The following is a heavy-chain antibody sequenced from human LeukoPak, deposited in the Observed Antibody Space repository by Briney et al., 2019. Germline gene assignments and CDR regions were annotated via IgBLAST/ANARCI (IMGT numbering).Heavy chain of an antibody. CDR3: TTDTDYYGSGSYYIYYYYYGMDV. V-gene: IGHV3-15*01. J-gene: IGHJ6*04. D-gene: IGHD3-10*01. Sequence: PGGSLRLSCAASGFTFSNAWMSWVRQAPGKGLEWVGRIKSKTDGGTTDYAAPVKGRFTISRDDSKNTLHLQMNSLKTEDTAVYYCTTDTDYYGSGSYYIYYYYYGMDVWGKGTTVTVSS. CDR2: IKSKTDGGTT. CDR1: GFTFSNAW.